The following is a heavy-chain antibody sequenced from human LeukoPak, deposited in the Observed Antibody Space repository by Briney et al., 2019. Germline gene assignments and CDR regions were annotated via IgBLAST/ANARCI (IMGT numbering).Heavy chain of an antibody. J-gene: IGHJ1*01. Sequence: GGSLRLSCAASGFTVSNAWMSWDRQAPGKGLEWVGRIKSKTDGGTTDYAAPVKGRFTISRDDSKNTLYLQMNSLKTEDTAVYYCTTDRGSGGSAEYFHPWGQGTLVTVSS. CDR1: GFTVSNAW. D-gene: IGHD6-19*01. CDR3: TTDRGSGGSAEYFHP. V-gene: IGHV3-15*01. CDR2: IKSKTDGGTT.